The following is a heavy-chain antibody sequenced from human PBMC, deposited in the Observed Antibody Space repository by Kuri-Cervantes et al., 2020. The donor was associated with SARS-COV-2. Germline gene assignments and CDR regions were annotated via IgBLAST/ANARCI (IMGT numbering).Heavy chain of an antibody. CDR3: VRVAIGGLYDAIDG. V-gene: IGHV4-59*01. D-gene: IGHD6-25*01. CDR1: GGSFSRYY. J-gene: IGHJ3*01. CDR2: VYNTGST. Sequence: SQTLSLTCAVSGGSFSRYYWNWVRQPPGKGLEWIGYVYNTGSTGYNPSLKSRVTISVDTSKRQFSLRLTSVTATDTAVYYSVRVAIGGLYDAIDGWGQGRMVTVSS.